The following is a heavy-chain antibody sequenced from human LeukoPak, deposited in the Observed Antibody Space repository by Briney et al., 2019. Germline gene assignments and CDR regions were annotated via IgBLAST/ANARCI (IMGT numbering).Heavy chain of an antibody. V-gene: IGHV3-21*01. J-gene: IGHJ4*02. CDR1: GFTFSNHA. CDR3: ARETYYYDSSGYYYPSGFDY. CDR2: ISSSSIYI. Sequence: PGGSLRLSCAASGFTFSNHAMNWVRQAPGKGLEWVASISSSSIYIYYGDSVKGRFTISRDNAKNSLYLQMNSLRAEDAAVYYCARETYYYDSSGYYYPSGFDYWGQGTLVTVSS. D-gene: IGHD3-22*01.